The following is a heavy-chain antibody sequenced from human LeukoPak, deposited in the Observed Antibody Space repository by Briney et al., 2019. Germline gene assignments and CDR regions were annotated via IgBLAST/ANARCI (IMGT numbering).Heavy chain of an antibody. CDR1: GFTFSSYA. CDR3: AKGHDSSGYYSYVFDY. Sequence: PGGSLRLSCAASGFTFSSYAMSWVRQAPGKGLEWVSAICGSGGSTYYADSVKGQFPIYRDNSNNTLYLQMNSLRAEDAAVYYCAKGHDSSGYYSYVFDYWGQGTLVTVSS. J-gene: IGHJ4*02. D-gene: IGHD3-22*01. V-gene: IGHV3-23*01. CDR2: ICGSGGST.